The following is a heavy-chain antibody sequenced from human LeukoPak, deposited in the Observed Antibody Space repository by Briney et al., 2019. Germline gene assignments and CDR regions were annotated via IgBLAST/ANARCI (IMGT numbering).Heavy chain of an antibody. Sequence: GGSLRLSCAGSGFSFSSYGMHWVRQAPGKGLEWMAFIRSDGSNKYYADSVKGRFTISRDNSKNTLYLQMNSLRAEDTAVYYCAKPAKTDYADYWGQGTLVTVSS. D-gene: IGHD1-14*01. CDR2: IRSDGSNK. CDR1: GFSFSSYG. J-gene: IGHJ4*02. CDR3: AKPAKTDYADY. V-gene: IGHV3-30*02.